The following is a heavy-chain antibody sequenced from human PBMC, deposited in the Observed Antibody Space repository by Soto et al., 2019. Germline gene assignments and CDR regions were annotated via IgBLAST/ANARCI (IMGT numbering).Heavy chain of an antibody. CDR3: ARDLAAADY. D-gene: IGHD6-13*01. Sequence: QVHLVQSGAEVKKPGASVKVSCKASGYIFINYYIHWVRQAPGQGLEWIGIINHNGGSKNYTKKYRGRVTMARDTSTSTVYMDLSSLRSDDTAVYYCARDLAAADYWGQGTLVTVSS. CDR1: GYIFINYY. CDR2: INHNGGSK. V-gene: IGHV1-46*01. J-gene: IGHJ4*02.